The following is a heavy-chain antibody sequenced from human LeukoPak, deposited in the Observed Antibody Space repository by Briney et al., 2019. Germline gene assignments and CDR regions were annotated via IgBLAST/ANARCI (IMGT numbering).Heavy chain of an antibody. V-gene: IGHV5-51*01. CDR2: IYPGDSET. Sequence: GESLKISCKGSGYSFPTYWIGWVRQMPGKGLESMGIIYPGDSETRYNPSFQGQVTISADKSISTAYLQWSSLRASDTAMYYCAIRGYGDYASFDWWGQGTLVTVSS. J-gene: IGHJ4*02. D-gene: IGHD4-17*01. CDR1: GYSFPTYW. CDR3: AIRGYGDYASFDW.